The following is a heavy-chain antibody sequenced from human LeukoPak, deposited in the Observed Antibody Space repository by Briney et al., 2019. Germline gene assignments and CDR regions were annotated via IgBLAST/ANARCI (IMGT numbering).Heavy chain of an antibody. CDR2: ISSSSSYI. V-gene: IGHV3-21*01. J-gene: IGHJ4*02. CDR3: ARVDWSVVPAAITPLYFDY. Sequence: GGSLRLSCAASGFTFSSYSMNWVRQAPGKGLEWVSSISSSSSYIYYADSVKGRFTISRDNAKNSLYLQMNSLGAEDTAVYYCARVDWSVVPAAITPLYFDYWGQGTLVTVSS. CDR1: GFTFSSYS. D-gene: IGHD2-2*02.